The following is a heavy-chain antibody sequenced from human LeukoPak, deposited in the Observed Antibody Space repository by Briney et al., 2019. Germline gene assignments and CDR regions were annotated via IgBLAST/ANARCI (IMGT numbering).Heavy chain of an antibody. D-gene: IGHD2/OR15-2a*01. CDR2: ISYSGST. CDR3: ARTTEYRRPLDY. J-gene: IGHJ4*02. Sequence: PSETLSLTCTVPGGSISSYYWSWIRQPPGQGLEWIGYISYSGSTNYNPSLKSRVAISADTSKNQFSLKLSSVTAADTAVYYCARTTEYRRPLDYWGQGTLVTVSS. V-gene: IGHV4-59*01. CDR1: GGSISSYY.